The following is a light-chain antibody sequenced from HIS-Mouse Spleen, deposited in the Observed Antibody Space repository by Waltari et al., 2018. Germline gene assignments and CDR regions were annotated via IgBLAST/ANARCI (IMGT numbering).Light chain of an antibody. V-gene: IGLV1-44*01. CDR1: SSNIGSNT. J-gene: IGLJ1*01. Sequence: QSVLTQPPSASGTPGQRVTISCSGSSSNIGSNTVHWYQQLPGTAPKLLIYSNNQRPSGVPDRCSGSKSGTSASLAISGRQSEDEADYYCAAWDDSLNGYVFGTGTKVTVL. CDR2: SNN. CDR3: AAWDDSLNGYV.